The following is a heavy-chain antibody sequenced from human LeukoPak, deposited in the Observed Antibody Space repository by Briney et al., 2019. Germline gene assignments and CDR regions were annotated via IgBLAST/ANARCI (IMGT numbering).Heavy chain of an antibody. CDR1: GFTFSSYS. CDR3: AKELYYDILTGLTGFDY. J-gene: IGHJ4*02. D-gene: IGHD3-9*01. CDR2: ISGSGGST. V-gene: IGHV3-23*01. Sequence: TGGSLRLSCAASGFTFSSYSMNWVRQAPGKGLEWVSAISGSGGSTYYADSVKGRFTISRDNSKNTLYLQMNSLRAEDTAVYYCAKELYYDILTGLTGFDYWGQATLVTVSS.